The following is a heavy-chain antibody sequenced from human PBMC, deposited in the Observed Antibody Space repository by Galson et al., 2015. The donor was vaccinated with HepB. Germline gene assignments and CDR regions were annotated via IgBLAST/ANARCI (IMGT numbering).Heavy chain of an antibody. J-gene: IGHJ4*02. D-gene: IGHD6-13*01. Sequence: SVKVSCKASGYTFTSYFIHWVRQAPGQGLEWMGRIIPSSDSTIYAQKLQGRVTMSRDTSTSTVYMELSSLRSEDTAVYYCARDGSRWNFDYWGQGTLVTVSS. CDR2: IIPSSDST. CDR3: ARDGSRWNFDY. V-gene: IGHV1-46*04. CDR1: GYTFTSYF.